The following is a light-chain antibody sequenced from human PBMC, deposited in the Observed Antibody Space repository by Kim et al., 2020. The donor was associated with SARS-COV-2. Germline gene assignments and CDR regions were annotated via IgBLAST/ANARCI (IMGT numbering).Light chain of an antibody. V-gene: IGLV1-44*01. CDR3: AAWDASLNGPV. Sequence: GQRVTISCSGSRSNIGSNTVTWYQQLPGPAPKLLIYNNNQRPSGVPDRFSGSKSGTSASLAISGLQSEDEADYYCAAWDASLNGPVFGGGTQLTVL. CDR1: RSNIGSNT. J-gene: IGLJ3*02. CDR2: NNN.